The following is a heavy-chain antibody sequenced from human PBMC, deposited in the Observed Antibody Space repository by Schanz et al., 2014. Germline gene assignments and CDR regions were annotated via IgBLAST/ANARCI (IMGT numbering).Heavy chain of an antibody. D-gene: IGHD4-4*01. CDR2: ISGTGTKT. V-gene: IGHV3-23*04. Sequence: DVQLVESGGGLAQPGGSLRLSCVASGFMFTKYAMNWVRQAPGKGLEWVSGISGTGTKTYYADSVKSRFTISRDNSKNTVHLQMNSLRAEDTAVYFCAKDRWRATVMVDAFDIWGQGTKVTVSS. CDR3: AKDRWRATVMVDAFDI. J-gene: IGHJ3*02. CDR1: GFMFTKYA.